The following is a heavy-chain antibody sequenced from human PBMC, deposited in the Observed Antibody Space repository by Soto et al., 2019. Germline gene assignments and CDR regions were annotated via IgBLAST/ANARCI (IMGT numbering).Heavy chain of an antibody. CDR3: ACIFSGGDSYGLYCHGMDV. J-gene: IGHJ6*02. CDR1: GSSISSSSYY. D-gene: IGHD5-18*01. Sequence: SATLSLTCTVAGSSISSSSYYWGWIRQPPGKGLEWIGSIFYSGSSYYNPSLKSRVTISVDTSKNQFSLKLTPVTAADTAVYYCACIFSGGDSYGLYCHGMDVWGQGTTVS. CDR2: IFYSGSS. V-gene: IGHV4-39*01.